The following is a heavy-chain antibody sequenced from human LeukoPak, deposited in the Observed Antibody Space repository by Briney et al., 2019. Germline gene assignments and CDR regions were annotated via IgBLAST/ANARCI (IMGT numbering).Heavy chain of an antibody. CDR1: GFTFSDYY. V-gene: IGHV3-11*06. D-gene: IGHD3-10*01. CDR3: AKEYDSGGYGANFDY. CDR2: ISSSSSYT. J-gene: IGHJ4*02. Sequence: GGSLRLSCAASGFTFSDYYMSWIRQAPGKGLEWVSYISSSSSYTNYADSVKGRFTISRDNSRNTMYLQMDSLRAEDTAVYYCAKEYDSGGYGANFDYWGQGTLVTVSS.